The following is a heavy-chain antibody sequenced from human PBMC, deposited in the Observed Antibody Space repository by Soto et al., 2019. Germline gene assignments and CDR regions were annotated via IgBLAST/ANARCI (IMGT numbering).Heavy chain of an antibody. CDR2: IYYSGST. Sequence: SETLSLTCTVSGGSISSSSYYWGWIRQPPGKGLEWIGSIYYSGSTYYNPSLKSRVTISVDTSKNQFSLKLSSVTAADAAVYYCAGSPYGSGTYYKSPFDYWGQGSLVTVSS. CDR1: GGSISSSSYY. D-gene: IGHD3-10*01. CDR3: AGSPYGSGTYYKSPFDY. V-gene: IGHV4-39*01. J-gene: IGHJ4*02.